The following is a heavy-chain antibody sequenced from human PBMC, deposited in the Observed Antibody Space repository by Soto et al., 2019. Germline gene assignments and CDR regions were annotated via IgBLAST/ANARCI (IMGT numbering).Heavy chain of an antibody. J-gene: IGHJ6*02. V-gene: IGHV1-69*01. CDR3: AKDRRADWESYYYYAMDV. CDR2: IIPIYGTA. Sequence: QVQLVQSGAEVKKPGSSVKVSCKASGGTFSSFTISWVRQAPGQGLEWMGGIIPIYGTANYAQKFQGRVTITADASPRTAYMELSSLRSEDTAVYYCAKDRRADWESYYYYAMDVWGQGTTVTVSS. CDR1: GGTFSSFT. D-gene: IGHD1-26*01.